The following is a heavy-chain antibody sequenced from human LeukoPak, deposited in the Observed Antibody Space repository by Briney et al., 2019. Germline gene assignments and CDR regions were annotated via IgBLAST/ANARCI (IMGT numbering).Heavy chain of an antibody. CDR3: AAAYCGGNCYSDNHYYFMDL. J-gene: IGHJ6*03. D-gene: IGHD2-21*02. CDR1: GFTVSSNY. Sequence: PGGSLRLSCAASGFTVSSNYMSWVRQSPGKGLEWVSAMYITGSTHYAGSVKGRFTISRDNSKNALNLQMDSLRVEDTAVYYCAAAYCGGNCYSDNHYYFMDLWGKGTTVTVSS. CDR2: MYITGST. V-gene: IGHV3-53*01.